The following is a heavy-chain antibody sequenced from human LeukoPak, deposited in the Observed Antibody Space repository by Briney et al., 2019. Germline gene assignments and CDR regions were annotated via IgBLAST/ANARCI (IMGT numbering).Heavy chain of an antibody. CDR1: GYTFTGYY. CDR3: ARERQQLVQDYYYYGMDV. D-gene: IGHD6-13*01. CDR2: INPNSGGT. Sequence: APVKVSCKASGYTFTGYYMHWVRQAPGQGLEWMGWINPNSGGTNYAQKFQGRVTMTRDTSISTAYMELSRLRSDDTAVYYCARERQQLVQDYYYYGMDVWGQGTTVTVSS. V-gene: IGHV1-2*02. J-gene: IGHJ6*02.